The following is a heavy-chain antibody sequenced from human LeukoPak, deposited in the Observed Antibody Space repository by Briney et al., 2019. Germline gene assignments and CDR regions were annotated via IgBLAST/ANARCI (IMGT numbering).Heavy chain of an antibody. J-gene: IGHJ4*02. CDR3: ARVGSSGAYDY. V-gene: IGHV1-46*01. CDR2: INPSGGST. D-gene: IGHD3-22*01. Sequence: ASVKVSCKASGYTITSYYMHWVRQAPGQGLEWMGIINPSGGSTSYAQKFQGRVTMTRDTSTSTVYMELSSLRSEDTAVYYCARVGSSGAYDYWGQGTLVTVSS. CDR1: GYTITSYY.